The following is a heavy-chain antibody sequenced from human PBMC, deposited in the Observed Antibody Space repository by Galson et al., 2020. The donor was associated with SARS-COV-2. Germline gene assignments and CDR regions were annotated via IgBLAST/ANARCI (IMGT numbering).Heavy chain of an antibody. J-gene: IGHJ6*02. CDR1: GFTFSSYA. D-gene: IGHD2-8*02. CDR2: LNKNGGST. Sequence: GESLKISCAASGFTFSSYAMSWVRQAPGKGLEWVPGLNKNGGSTYYGDSLKGRFPISRDNSKNTLYLQMDSLRAEDTAVYYCAKCEKVAIGTYCSGSVCHNYCYYYAMDVWGHGTTVTVSS. V-gene: IGHV3-23*01. CDR3: AKCEKVAIGTYCSGSVCHNYCYYYAMDV.